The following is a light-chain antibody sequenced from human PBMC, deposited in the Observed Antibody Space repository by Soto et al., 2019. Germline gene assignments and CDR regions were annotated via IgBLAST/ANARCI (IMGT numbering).Light chain of an antibody. J-gene: IGKJ2*01. V-gene: IGKV1-16*01. CDR2: GAS. CDR1: QDILNY. CDR3: QQYASTVAT. Sequence: DIQMTQSPSSLSASVGDRVTITCRASQDILNYVGWFQQKPGKAPKSLIYGASSLHSGVPSRFSGSGFGTDFSLTISSLQPEDFATYYWQQYASTVATFGQGTTLEV.